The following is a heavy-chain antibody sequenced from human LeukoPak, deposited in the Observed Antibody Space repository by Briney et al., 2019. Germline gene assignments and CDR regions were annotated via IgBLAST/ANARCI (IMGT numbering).Heavy chain of an antibody. CDR2: ISSSGSTI. CDR3: ARDLVRGGY. Sequence: GGSLRLSCAASGFTFGSYEMNWVRQAPGKGLEWVSYISSSGSTIYYADSVKGRFTISRDNAKNSLYLQMNSLRAEDTAVYYCARDLVRGGYWGQGTLVAVSS. CDR1: GFTFGSYE. J-gene: IGHJ4*02. V-gene: IGHV3-48*03.